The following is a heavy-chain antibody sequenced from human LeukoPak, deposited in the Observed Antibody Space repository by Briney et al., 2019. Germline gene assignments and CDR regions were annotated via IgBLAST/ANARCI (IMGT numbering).Heavy chain of an antibody. J-gene: IGHJ4*02. D-gene: IGHD3-16*02. CDR2: ISGSGGST. Sequence: GGSLSLSCAASGFTFSSYAMSWVRQAPGKGLEWVSAISGSGGSTYYADSVKGRFTISRDNSKNTLYLQMNSLRAEDTAVYYCAKDQGDYVWGSYLPDWGQGTLVTVSS. V-gene: IGHV3-23*01. CDR3: AKDQGDYVWGSYLPD. CDR1: GFTFSSYA.